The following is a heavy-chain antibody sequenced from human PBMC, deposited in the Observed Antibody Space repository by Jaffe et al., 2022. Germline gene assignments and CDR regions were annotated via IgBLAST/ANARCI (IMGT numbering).Heavy chain of an antibody. CDR1: GFTFDDYA. CDR3: AKDKVTIFTDGAFDI. CDR2: ISWNSGSI. D-gene: IGHD3-3*01. V-gene: IGHV3-9*01. J-gene: IGHJ3*02. Sequence: EVQLVESGGGLVQPGRSLRLSCAASGFTFDDYAMHWVRQAPGKGLEWVSGISWNSGSIGYADSVKGRFTISRDNAKNSLYLQMNSLRAEDTALYYCAKDKVTIFTDGAFDIWGQGTMVTVSS.